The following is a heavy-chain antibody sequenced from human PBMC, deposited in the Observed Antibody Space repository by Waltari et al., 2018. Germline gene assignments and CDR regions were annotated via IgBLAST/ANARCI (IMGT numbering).Heavy chain of an antibody. Sequence: QVQLQESGPGLVKPSETLSLTCTVSGGSISSYYWSWIRQPPGKGLEWIGYIYTSGSTNYNPSLKSRVTISVDTSKNQCSLKLSSVTAADTAVYYCARVRVSTDRYYYYYYMDVWGKGTTVTVSS. J-gene: IGHJ6*03. CDR2: IYTSGST. CDR1: GGSISSYY. D-gene: IGHD3-10*01. V-gene: IGHV4-4*09. CDR3: ARVRVSTDRYYYYYYMDV.